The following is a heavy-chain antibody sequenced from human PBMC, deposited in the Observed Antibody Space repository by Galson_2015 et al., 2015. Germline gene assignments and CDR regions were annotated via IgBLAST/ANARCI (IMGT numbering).Heavy chain of an antibody. CDR2: IIPIFGTA. V-gene: IGHV1-69*13. J-gene: IGHJ4*02. D-gene: IGHD6-19*01. CDR1: GGTFSSYA. Sequence: SVKVSCKASGGTFSSYAISWVRQAPGQGLEWMGGIIPIFGTANYAQKFQGRVTITADESTSTAYMELSSLRSEDTAVYYCARERISGWYFYYFDYWGQGTLVTVSS. CDR3: ARERISGWYFYYFDY.